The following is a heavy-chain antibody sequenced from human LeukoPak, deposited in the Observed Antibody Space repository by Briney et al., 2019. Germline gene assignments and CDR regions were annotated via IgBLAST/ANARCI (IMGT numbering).Heavy chain of an antibody. CDR3: ARDFVRTTGTEPNEIFDY. D-gene: IGHD1-1*01. J-gene: IGHJ4*02. V-gene: IGHV1-46*01. Sequence: ASVKVSCKASGYTFTSYYMHWVRQAPGQGLEWMGIINPSGGSTSYAQKFQGRVTMTRDTSTSTVYMELSSLRSEDTVVYYCARDFVRTTGTEPNEIFDYWGQGTLVTVSS. CDR2: INPSGGST. CDR1: GYTFTSYY.